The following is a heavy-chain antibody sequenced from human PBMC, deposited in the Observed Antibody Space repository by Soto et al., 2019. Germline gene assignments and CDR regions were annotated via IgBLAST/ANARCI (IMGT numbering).Heavy chain of an antibody. J-gene: IGHJ6*02. CDR3: ARDFSWGGSGYSLYYYGMDV. Sequence: GASVKVSCKASGYTFTSYYMHWVRQAPGQGLEWMGIINPSGGSTSYAQKFQGRVTMTRDTSTSTVYMELSSLRSEDTAVYYCARDFSWGGSGYSLYYYGMDVWGQGTTVTVSS. D-gene: IGHD3-22*01. V-gene: IGHV1-46*01. CDR2: INPSGGST. CDR1: GYTFTSYY.